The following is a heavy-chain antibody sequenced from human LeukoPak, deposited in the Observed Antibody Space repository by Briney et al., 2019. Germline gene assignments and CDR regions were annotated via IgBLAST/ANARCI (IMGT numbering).Heavy chain of an antibody. CDR3: ARQSLDYRLDPGAFDI. V-gene: IGHV3-21*01. J-gene: IGHJ3*02. D-gene: IGHD4-17*01. CDR1: GFTFSSYS. CDR2: ISSSSSYI. Sequence: PGGSLRLSCAASGFTFSSYSMNWVRQAPGKGLEWVSSISSSSSYIYYADSVKGRFTISRDNAKNSLYLQMNSLRAEDTAVYYCARQSLDYRLDPGAFDIWGQGTMVTVSS.